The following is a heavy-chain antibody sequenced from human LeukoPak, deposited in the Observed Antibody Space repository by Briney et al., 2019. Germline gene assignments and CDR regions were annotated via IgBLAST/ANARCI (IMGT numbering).Heavy chain of an antibody. CDR1: GYTFTSYD. CDR3: ARGRMVRGATKGRYFDY. CDR2: MNPNSGNT. V-gene: IGHV1-8*03. Sequence: ASVKVSCKASGYTFTSYDINWVRQATGQGLEWMGWMNPNSGNTGYAQKFQGRVTITRNTSISTAYMELSSLRSEDTAVYYCARGRMVRGATKGRYFDYWGQGTLVTVSS. D-gene: IGHD3-10*01. J-gene: IGHJ4*02.